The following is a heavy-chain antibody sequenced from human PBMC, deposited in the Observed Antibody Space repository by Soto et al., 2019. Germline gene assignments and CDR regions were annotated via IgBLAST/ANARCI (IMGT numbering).Heavy chain of an antibody. D-gene: IGHD3-10*01. V-gene: IGHV3-15*07. CDR2: IKSKTDGETT. CDR1: GFSFHDAW. J-gene: IGHJ4*02. CDR3: TADLIGTYYSPYDY. Sequence: EVQLVESGGGLVKPGGSLRLSCAASGFSFHDAWMNWVRQAPGKGLEWVGRIKSKTDGETTDYAAPVKGRFSVSRDDSKNTSYLQTNSLKSEYTAVYYCTADLIGTYYSPYDYWGQGILVTVSS.